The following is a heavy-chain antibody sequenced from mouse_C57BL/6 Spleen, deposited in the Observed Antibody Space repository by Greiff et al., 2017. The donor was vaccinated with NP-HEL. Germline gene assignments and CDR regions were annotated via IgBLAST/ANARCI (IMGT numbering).Heavy chain of an antibody. CDR2: IYPGDGDT. CDR3: ARGRSNYEDY. J-gene: IGHJ2*01. V-gene: IGHV1-82*01. CDR1: GYAFSSSW. Sequence: VQLHQSGPALVKPGASVKISCKASGYAFSSSWMNWVQQRPGKGLEWIGRIYPGDGDTNYNGKFKGKATLTADKSSSTAYMQLSSLTSEDSAVYFCARGRSNYEDYWGQGTTLTVSS. D-gene: IGHD2-5*01.